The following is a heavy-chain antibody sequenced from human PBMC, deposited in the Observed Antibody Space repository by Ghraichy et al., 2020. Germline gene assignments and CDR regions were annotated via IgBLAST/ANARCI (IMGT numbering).Heavy chain of an antibody. V-gene: IGHV3-53*01. CDR3: ARDLRPDYGSSGMDV. J-gene: IGHJ6*02. Sequence: LSLTCAASGFNVGSKYMTWVRQAPGKGLDWVGVIYTGGTTYYAESVKGRFTISRDNSKNMLYLQMNSLRTEDTAVYYCARDLRPDYGSSGMDVWGQWTTVT. CDR2: IYTGGTT. CDR1: GFNVGSKY. D-gene: IGHD3-10*01.